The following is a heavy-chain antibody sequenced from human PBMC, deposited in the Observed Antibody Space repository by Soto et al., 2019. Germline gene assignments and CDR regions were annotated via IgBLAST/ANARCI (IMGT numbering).Heavy chain of an antibody. J-gene: IGHJ4*01. CDR3: AISVEGHFDY. V-gene: IGHV3-48*02. D-gene: IGHD6-19*01. Sequence: EVQLVESGGGLVQPGGSLRLTCVASGFPFSIYSMNWVRQAPGKGLEWSSYITSDTNTIKYADSVKGRFTISRDNAKKLVYLQMNRLRDDDTAVYFCAISVEGHFDYWGQGTVVTVSS. CDR2: ITSDTNTI. CDR1: GFPFSIYS.